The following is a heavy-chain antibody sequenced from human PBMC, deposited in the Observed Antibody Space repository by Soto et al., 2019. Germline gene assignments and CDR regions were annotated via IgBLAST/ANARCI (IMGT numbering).Heavy chain of an antibody. CDR3: ARGTFKIPIAWFDP. D-gene: IGHD1-7*01. Sequence: SETLSLTCSVSGGSISSYYWSWIRQSPGQGPEWIGYVHNSGTTNYNPSLTSRVTISIDTSNNQFSLKVNSVTAADTAVYYCARGTFKIPIAWFDPWGQGVLVTVSS. J-gene: IGHJ5*02. CDR1: GGSISSYY. CDR2: VHNSGTT. V-gene: IGHV4-59*01.